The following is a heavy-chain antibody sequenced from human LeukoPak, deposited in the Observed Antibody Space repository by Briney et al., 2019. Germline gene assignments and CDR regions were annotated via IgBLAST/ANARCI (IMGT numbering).Heavy chain of an antibody. D-gene: IGHD6-6*01. V-gene: IGHV1-46*01. Sequence: GASVKVSCKASGYTFSSYYMHWVRQAPGQGLEWMGIINPTGGSTSYAQNFQGRVTMTRDMSTSTVYMELRSLRSEDTAVYYCARVPIYGQLDNYFDYWGQGTLVTVSS. CDR2: INPTGGST. CDR3: ARVPIYGQLDNYFDY. J-gene: IGHJ4*02. CDR1: GYTFSSYY.